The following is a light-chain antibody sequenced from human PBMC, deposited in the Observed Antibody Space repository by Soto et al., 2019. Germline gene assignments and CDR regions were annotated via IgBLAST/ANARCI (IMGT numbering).Light chain of an antibody. CDR1: QGIGNY. V-gene: IGKV1-12*01. Sequence: DIQMTQSPSALSASIRDRVTITCRASQGIGNYVAWFQVKPGNAPQLLIYAASSLQIGVPSRFSGSGSGTDFTLTISSLQPEDFATYYCQQANSFPTFGQGTRLEIK. CDR3: QQANSFPT. J-gene: IGKJ5*01. CDR2: AAS.